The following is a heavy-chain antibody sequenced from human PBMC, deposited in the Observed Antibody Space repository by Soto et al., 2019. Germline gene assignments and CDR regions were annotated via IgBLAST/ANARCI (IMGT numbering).Heavy chain of an antibody. Sequence: GGSLRLSCAASGFTFSSYGMHWVRQAPGKGLEWVAVISYDGSNKYYADSVKGRFTISRDNSKNTLYLQMNSLRAEDTAVYYCAKSPGWQTYISFDYWGQGTLVTVSS. D-gene: IGHD2-2*02. CDR2: ISYDGSNK. CDR3: AKSPGWQTYISFDY. J-gene: IGHJ4*02. V-gene: IGHV3-30*18. CDR1: GFTFSSYG.